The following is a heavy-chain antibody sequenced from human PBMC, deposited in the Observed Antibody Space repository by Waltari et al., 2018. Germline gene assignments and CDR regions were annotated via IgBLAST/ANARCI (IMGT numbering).Heavy chain of an antibody. CDR1: GFTFVNYW. J-gene: IGHJ4*02. V-gene: IGHV3-7*04. CDR3: ARVSKGIHFDY. CDR2: IKEDGTEE. Sequence: EVQLVESGGGLVQPGGSLRLSCTASGFTFVNYWMGWVRQAPGKGLRWVAYIKEDGTEESYLDSLKGRFTISRDDAKNSLHLQMNSLRVEDTAIYYCARVSKGIHFDYWGQGTLVTVSS.